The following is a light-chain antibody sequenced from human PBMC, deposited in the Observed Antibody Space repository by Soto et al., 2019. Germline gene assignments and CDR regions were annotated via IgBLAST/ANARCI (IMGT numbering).Light chain of an antibody. CDR2: GNT. CDR1: SSNIGAGCE. J-gene: IGLJ1*01. CDR3: QSYDSSLSASYV. V-gene: IGLV1-40*01. Sequence: QSALTQPPSVSGAPGQRVTFSCTGCSSNIGAGCEVHWYQHLPGKAPKLLIYGNTNRPSGVPDRFSGSKSGTSASLAITGLQAEDEADYYCQSYDSSLSASYVFGGGTKV.